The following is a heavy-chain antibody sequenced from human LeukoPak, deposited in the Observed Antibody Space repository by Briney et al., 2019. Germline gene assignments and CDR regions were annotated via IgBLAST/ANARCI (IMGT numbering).Heavy chain of an antibody. CDR3: ARGGFDGTDAFDI. Sequence: ASVKVSCKASGYTFTGYYMHWVRQAPGEGLEWMGWINPKSGGTNYAQKFQGRVTMTRDTSISTAYMELSRLRSDDTAVYYCARGGFDGTDAFDIWGQGTMVTVSS. V-gene: IGHV1-2*02. CDR1: GYTFTGYY. J-gene: IGHJ3*02. CDR2: INPKSGGT.